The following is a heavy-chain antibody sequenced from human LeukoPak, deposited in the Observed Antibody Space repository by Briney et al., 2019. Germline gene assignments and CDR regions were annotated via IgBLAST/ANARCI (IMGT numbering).Heavy chain of an antibody. V-gene: IGHV3-30-3*01. D-gene: IGHD2/OR15-2a*01. CDR2: ISYDGSDK. J-gene: IGHJ6*03. CDR1: GFTFSRYW. CDR3: ARGNPYYYYMDV. Sequence: GGSLRLSCAASGFTFSRYWMSWVRQAPGKGLEWVAVISYDGSDKYYADSVKGRFTISRDNSKNTLYLQMNSLRAEDTAVYYCARGNPYYYYMDVWGKGTTVTVSS.